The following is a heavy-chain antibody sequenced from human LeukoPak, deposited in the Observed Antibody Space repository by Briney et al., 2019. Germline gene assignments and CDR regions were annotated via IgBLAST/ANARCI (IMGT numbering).Heavy chain of an antibody. CDR1: GYTFTSYG. D-gene: IGHD4-11*01. CDR3: AIPQSNPRVVGDWFDP. Sequence: ASVKVSCKASGYTFTSYGISWVRQAPGQGLEWMGWISAYNGNTNYAQKLQGRVTVTTDTSTSTAYMELRSLRSDGTAVYYCAIPQSNPRVVGDWFDPWGQGTLVTVSS. V-gene: IGHV1-18*01. CDR2: ISAYNGNT. J-gene: IGHJ5*02.